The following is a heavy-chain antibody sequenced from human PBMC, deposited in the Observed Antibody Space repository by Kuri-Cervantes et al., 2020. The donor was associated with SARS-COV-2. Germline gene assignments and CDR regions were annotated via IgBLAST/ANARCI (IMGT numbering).Heavy chain of an antibody. J-gene: IGHJ4*02. D-gene: IGHD4-23*01. V-gene: IGHV1-69*13. CDR3: ARDVGYGGSSELYITYFDC. CDR2: IIPFFGTP. CDR1: GYTFTGYY. Sequence: SVKVSCKASGYTFTGYYMQWVRQAPGQGLEWMGGIIPFFGTPSYARRFEGRVAITADETTRTVYMEMTSLTFEDTAVYFCARDVGYGGSSELYITYFDCWGQGTLVTVSS.